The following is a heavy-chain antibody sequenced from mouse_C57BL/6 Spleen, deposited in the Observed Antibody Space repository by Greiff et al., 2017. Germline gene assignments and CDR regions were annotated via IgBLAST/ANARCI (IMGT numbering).Heavy chain of an antibody. Sequence: EVQRVESEGGLVQPGSSMKLSCTASGFTFSDYYMAWVRQVPEKGLEWVANINYDGSSTYYLDSLKSRFIISRDNAKNILYLQMSSLKSEDTATYYCARGGYYDYDDPYYFDYWGQGTTLTVSS. V-gene: IGHV5-16*01. CDR2: INYDGSST. CDR3: ARGGYYDYDDPYYFDY. D-gene: IGHD2-4*01. J-gene: IGHJ2*01. CDR1: GFTFSDYY.